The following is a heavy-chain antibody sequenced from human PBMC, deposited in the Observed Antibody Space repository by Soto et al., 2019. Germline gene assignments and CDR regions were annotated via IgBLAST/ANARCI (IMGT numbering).Heavy chain of an antibody. D-gene: IGHD3-3*01. V-gene: IGHV1-2*04. CDR3: ARVSGDFWSGPNYYYYYGMDV. CDR1: GYTFTGYY. Sequence: EASVKVSCKASGYTFTGYYMHWVRQAPGQGLEWMGWINPNSGGTNYAQKFQGWVTMTRDTSTSTAYMELRSLRSDDTAVYYCARVSGDFWSGPNYYYYYGMDVWGQGTTVTVSS. J-gene: IGHJ6*02. CDR2: INPNSGGT.